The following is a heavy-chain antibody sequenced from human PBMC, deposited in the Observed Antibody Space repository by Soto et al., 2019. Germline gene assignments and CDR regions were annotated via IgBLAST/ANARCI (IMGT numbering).Heavy chain of an antibody. D-gene: IGHD2-15*01. V-gene: IGHV3-23*01. Sequence: EVQVLESGGGLVQPGGSLRLSCAASGFTFRSYAMSWVRQVSGKGLEWVSAINSGGSTYYTDSVKGRFTISRDSSKNTVYLQMNSLRAEDSAVYYCAKLAAVVATWDGFDIWGQGTLVTVSS. J-gene: IGHJ3*02. CDR3: AKLAAVVATWDGFDI. CDR2: INSGGST. CDR1: GFTFRSYA.